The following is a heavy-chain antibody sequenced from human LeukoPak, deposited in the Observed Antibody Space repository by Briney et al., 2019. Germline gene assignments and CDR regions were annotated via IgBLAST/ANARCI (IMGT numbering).Heavy chain of an antibody. Sequence: PGGSLRLSCAASGFTFSSYGMHWVRQAPGKGLEWVAVISYDGSNKYYADSVKGRFTISRDNSKNTLYMQMNSLRAEDTAVYFFLQAEGGIRDYGGNSPLGGVDYWGQGTLVTVSS. CDR2: ISYDGSNK. J-gene: IGHJ4*02. CDR1: GFTFSSYG. CDR3: LQAEGGIRDYGGNSPLGGVDY. D-gene: IGHD4-23*01. V-gene: IGHV3-30*03.